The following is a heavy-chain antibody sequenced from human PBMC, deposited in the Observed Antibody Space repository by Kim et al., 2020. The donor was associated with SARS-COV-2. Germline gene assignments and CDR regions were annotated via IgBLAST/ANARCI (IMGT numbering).Heavy chain of an antibody. J-gene: IGHJ6*02. D-gene: IGHD3-22*01. CDR3: ARESVGSVVVINYYYGMDV. CDR2: INPSGGST. Sequence: ASVKVSCKASGYNLTRYYMHWVRQAPGQGLEWMGIINPSGGSTSYAQKFQGRDTMTRDTPSSTVYMELSSLRSEDTAVYYCARESVGSVVVINYYYGMDVWGQGTTVTVSS. V-gene: IGHV1-46*01. CDR1: GYNLTRYY.